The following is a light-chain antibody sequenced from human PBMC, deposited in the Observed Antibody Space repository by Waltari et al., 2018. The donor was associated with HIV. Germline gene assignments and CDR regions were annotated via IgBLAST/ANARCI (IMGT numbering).Light chain of an antibody. V-gene: IGKV1-33*01. CDR1: QNITGN. Sequence: DIQMTQSPSSLPASVGDRVTITYQATQNITGNLNWFQQKSERAPKLRIYAGANLETGVPPRFSGGGYATDDTLTISNLQPDDTGTYYCLQYDNLPYTFGQGTTLEI. J-gene: IGKJ2*01. CDR3: LQYDNLPYT. CDR2: AGA.